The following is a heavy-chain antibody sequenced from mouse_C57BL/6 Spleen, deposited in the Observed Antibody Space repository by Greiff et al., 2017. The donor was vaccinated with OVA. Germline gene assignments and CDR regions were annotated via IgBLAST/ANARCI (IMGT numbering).Heavy chain of an antibody. V-gene: IGHV1-7*01. J-gene: IGHJ3*01. CDR2: INPSSGYT. D-gene: IGHD2-4*01. Sequence: VQRVESGAELAKPGASVKLSCKASGYTFTSYWMHWVKQRPGQGLEWIGYINPSSGYTKYNQKFKDKATLTADKSSSTAYMQLSSLTYEDSAVYYCARGRDDYDDGFAYWGQGTLVTVSA. CDR3: ARGRDDYDDGFAY. CDR1: GYTFTSYW.